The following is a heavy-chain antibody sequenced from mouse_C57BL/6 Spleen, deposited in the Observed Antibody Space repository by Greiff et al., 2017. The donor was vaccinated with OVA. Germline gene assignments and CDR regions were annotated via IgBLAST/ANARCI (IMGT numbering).Heavy chain of an antibody. V-gene: IGHV1-26*01. CDR3: ARSPHYGSRGYFDV. Sequence: DVQLQESGPELVKPGASVKISCKASGYTFTDYYMNWVKQSHGKSLEWIGDINPNNGGTSYNQKFKGKATLTVDKSSSTAYMELRSLTSEDSAVYYCARSPHYGSRGYFDVWGTGTTVTVSS. J-gene: IGHJ1*03. CDR1: GYTFTDYY. D-gene: IGHD1-1*01. CDR2: INPNNGGT.